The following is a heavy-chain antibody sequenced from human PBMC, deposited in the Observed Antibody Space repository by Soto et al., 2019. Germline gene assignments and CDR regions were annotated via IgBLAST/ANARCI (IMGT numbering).Heavy chain of an antibody. CDR1: GFTFSNYA. J-gene: IGHJ4*02. D-gene: IGHD2-8*02. CDR2: ISGSGGTT. Sequence: EVQLLESGGGRVQPGRSLRLSFAASGFTFSNYAMSWVPQAPGQGLYWVSAISGSGGTTYYADSETGRFTISRDNSKTTLFLQMNSLRAEDAAGSYSTNFFVETGSNIGGPWSFHYWGQGTLVTVSS. CDR3: TNFFVETGSNIGGPWSFHY. V-gene: IGHV3-23*01.